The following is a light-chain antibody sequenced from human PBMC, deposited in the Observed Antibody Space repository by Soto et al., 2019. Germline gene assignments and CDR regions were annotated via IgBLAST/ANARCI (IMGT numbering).Light chain of an antibody. CDR2: SAS. V-gene: IGKV3-20*01. Sequence: EIVLTQSPGTLSLSPGERATLSCRAGQSVSSTYLAWYQQKPGQAPRLLIFSASSRATGIPDRFSGSGSGTDFTLTINRLEPEDSAVYYCQQYETSPWTFGQGTKVEIK. CDR3: QQYETSPWT. CDR1: QSVSSTY. J-gene: IGKJ1*01.